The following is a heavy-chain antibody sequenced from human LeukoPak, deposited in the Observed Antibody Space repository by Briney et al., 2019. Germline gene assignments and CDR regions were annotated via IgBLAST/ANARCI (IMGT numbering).Heavy chain of an antibody. V-gene: IGHV4-59*12. CDR2: IYYSGST. J-gene: IGHJ4*02. CDR1: GGSISSYY. Sequence: SETLSLTCTVSGGSISSYYWSWIRQPPGKGLEWIGSIYYSGSTYYNPSLKSRVTISVDTSKNQFSLKLSSVTAADTAVYYCAREGHRLNDYWGQGTLVTVSS. CDR3: AREGHRLNDY.